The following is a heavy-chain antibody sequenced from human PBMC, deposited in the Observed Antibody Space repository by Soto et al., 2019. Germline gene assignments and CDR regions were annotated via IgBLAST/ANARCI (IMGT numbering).Heavy chain of an antibody. Sequence: ASVKVSCKASGYTFTSYGISWVRQAPGQGLEWMGWISAYNGNTNYAQKRQGRVTMTTDTSTSTAYMELRSLRSDDTAVYYCARDHDRRFLEWLSSPIENSYYGMHVWGQGTTVTVSS. CDR3: ARDHDRRFLEWLSSPIENSYYGMHV. J-gene: IGHJ6*02. CDR2: ISAYNGNT. D-gene: IGHD3-3*01. CDR1: GYTFTSYG. V-gene: IGHV1-18*04.